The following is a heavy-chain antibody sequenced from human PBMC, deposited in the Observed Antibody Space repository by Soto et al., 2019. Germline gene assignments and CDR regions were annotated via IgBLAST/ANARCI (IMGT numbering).Heavy chain of an antibody. V-gene: IGHV2-5*02. Sequence: QITLKESGPTLVKPTQTLTLTCTFSGFSLSTSGVGVGWIRQPPGKALEWLALIYWDDDKRYSPSLKSRLTTAKDTSKYPVVLTLTTMDPVDTATYHCAHSWYCSGGSCYYTYSFDYLGQGPLVTVSS. CDR1: GFSLSTSGVG. D-gene: IGHD2-15*01. CDR3: AHSWYCSGGSCYYTYSFDY. CDR2: IYWDDDK. J-gene: IGHJ4*02.